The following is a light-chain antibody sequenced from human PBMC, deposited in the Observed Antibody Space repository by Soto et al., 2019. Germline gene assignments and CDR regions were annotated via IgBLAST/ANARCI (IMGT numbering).Light chain of an antibody. Sequence: QSVLTQPPSVSGAPGQRVTISCSGSSSNIGAGYLVHWYQQVPGTAPKLLIYDNTNRPSGAPDRFSGSKSGTSASLAITGLQAEDEADYFCQSYDTSLSGSKVFGGGTKLTVL. CDR1: SSNIGAGYL. CDR2: DNT. CDR3: QSYDTSLSGSKV. V-gene: IGLV1-40*01. J-gene: IGLJ2*01.